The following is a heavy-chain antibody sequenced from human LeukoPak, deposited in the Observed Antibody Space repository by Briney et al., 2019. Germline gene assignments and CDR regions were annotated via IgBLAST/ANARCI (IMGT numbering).Heavy chain of an antibody. CDR1: GFTFSRYA. CDR2: INDNGGRT. Sequence: PGGSLRLSCSASGFTFSRYAMHWVRQAPGKGLEYVSGINDNGGRTHYGDSVKGRFTISRDNAKNSLYLQMNSLRGEDTAVYYCARGSCISTSCPLFDYWGQGTLVTVSS. V-gene: IGHV3-64*04. D-gene: IGHD2-2*01. CDR3: ARGSCISTSCPLFDY. J-gene: IGHJ4*02.